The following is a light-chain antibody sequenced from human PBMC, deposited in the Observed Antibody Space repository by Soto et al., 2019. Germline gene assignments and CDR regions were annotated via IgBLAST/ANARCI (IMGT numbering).Light chain of an antibody. J-gene: IGKJ2*01. Sequence: DIQMTQSPSSLSASVGDRVTITCRASQSITRYLNWYQQKPGTAPKLLIYAASSLQGGVPSRFSGGGSGTDFTLTISSVPPEDFATYYCQQSYSTPPAFGQGTKLEIK. CDR1: QSITRY. V-gene: IGKV1-39*01. CDR2: AAS. CDR3: QQSYSTPPA.